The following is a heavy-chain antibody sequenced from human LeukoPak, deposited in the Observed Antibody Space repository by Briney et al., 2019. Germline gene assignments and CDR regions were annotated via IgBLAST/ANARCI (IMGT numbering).Heavy chain of an antibody. J-gene: IGHJ5*02. CDR3: AREGYCSSSSCNNWLDP. CDR2: IYYSGST. V-gene: IGHV4-59*01. D-gene: IGHD2-2*01. Sequence: PSETLSLTCTVSGGSISSYYWSWIRQPPGKGLEWIGYIYYSGSTNYNPSLKRRATMSVDTSTHQSSMKLNSVTAADTAVYYCAREGYCSSSSCNNWLDPWGQGTLVTVSS. CDR1: GGSISSYY.